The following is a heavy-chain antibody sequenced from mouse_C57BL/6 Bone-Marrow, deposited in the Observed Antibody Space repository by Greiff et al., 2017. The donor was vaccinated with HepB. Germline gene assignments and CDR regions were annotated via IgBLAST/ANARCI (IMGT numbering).Heavy chain of an antibody. D-gene: IGHD1-1*01. CDR2: IDPSDSYT. CDR1: GYTFTSYW. Sequence: VQLQQSGAELVMPGASVKLSCKASGYTFTSYWMHWVKQRPGQGLEWIGEIDPSDSYTNYNQKFKGKSTLTVDKSSSTAYMQLSSLTSEDSAVYYCARRRLYGSSYGWYFDVWGTGTTVTVSS. V-gene: IGHV1-69*01. CDR3: ARRRLYGSSYGWYFDV. J-gene: IGHJ1*03.